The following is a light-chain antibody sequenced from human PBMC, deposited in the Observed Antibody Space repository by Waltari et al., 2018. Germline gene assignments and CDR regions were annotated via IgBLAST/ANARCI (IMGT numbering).Light chain of an antibody. CDR2: EVS. V-gene: IGLV2-14*01. CDR1: SSDVGGYNY. CDR3: SSYTSSSTLV. Sequence: QSALTQPASVSGSPGQSITISCTGTSSDVGGYNYVSWYQQHPGKAPKLMIYEVSNRPHGVSNRFSGSKSGNTASLTISGLQAEDEADYYCSSYTSSSTLVFGGGTKLTVL. J-gene: IGLJ2*01.